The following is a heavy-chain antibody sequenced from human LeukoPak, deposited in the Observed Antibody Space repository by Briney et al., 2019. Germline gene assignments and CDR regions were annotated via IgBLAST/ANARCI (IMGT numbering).Heavy chain of an antibody. CDR3: ARRTTVPHEPFDY. J-gene: IGHJ4*02. CDR2: IYYSGST. Sequence: SETLSLTCTVSGGSISSSSYYWGWIRQPPGKGLEWIGSIYYSGSTYYNPSLKSRVTISVDTSKNQFSLKLSSVTAADTAVYYCARRTTVPHEPFDYWGQGTLVTVSS. D-gene: IGHD4-11*01. CDR1: GGSISSSSYY. V-gene: IGHV4-39*01.